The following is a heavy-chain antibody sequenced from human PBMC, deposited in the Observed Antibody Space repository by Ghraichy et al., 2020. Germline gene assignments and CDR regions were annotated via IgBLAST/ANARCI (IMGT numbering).Heavy chain of an antibody. J-gene: IGHJ5*02. CDR3: ARDMYDWFDP. D-gene: IGHD2-8*01. CDR1: GDSVSSNSSA. Sequence: SQTLSLTCAISGDSVSSNSSAWNRIRQSPSRGLEWLGRTYYRSKWYNDYAVSVKSRITINADTSKNQFSLQLNSVTPEDTAVYYCARDMYDWFDPWGQGTLVTVSS. CDR2: TYYRSKWYN. V-gene: IGHV6-1*01.